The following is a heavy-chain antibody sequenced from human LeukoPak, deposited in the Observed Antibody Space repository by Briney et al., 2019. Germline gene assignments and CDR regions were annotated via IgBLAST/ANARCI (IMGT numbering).Heavy chain of an antibody. CDR2: INAGNGNT. Sequence: GASVKVSCKASGYTFTSYAMHWVRQAPGQRLEWMGWINAGNGNTKYSQKFQGRVTITRDTSASTAYMELSSLRSEDTAVYYCARGPSPVWFGEYYFDYWGQGTLVTVSS. CDR1: GYTFTSYA. J-gene: IGHJ4*02. D-gene: IGHD3-10*01. CDR3: ARGPSPVWFGEYYFDY. V-gene: IGHV1-3*01.